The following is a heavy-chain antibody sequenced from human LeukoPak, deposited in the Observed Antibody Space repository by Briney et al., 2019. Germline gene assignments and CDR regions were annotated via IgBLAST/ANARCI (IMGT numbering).Heavy chain of an antibody. J-gene: IGHJ3*02. CDR1: GYPFTSYA. Sequence: ASVKVSCKASGYPFTSYAMTWVRQAPGQGLEWMGGIIPIFGTASYAQKFQGRVTITADESTSTAYMELSSLRSEDTAVYYCAREGAGPHCSSTSCYSPTGDAFDIWGQGTMVTVSS. CDR2: IIPIFGTA. V-gene: IGHV1-69*13. D-gene: IGHD2-2*02. CDR3: AREGAGPHCSSTSCYSPTGDAFDI.